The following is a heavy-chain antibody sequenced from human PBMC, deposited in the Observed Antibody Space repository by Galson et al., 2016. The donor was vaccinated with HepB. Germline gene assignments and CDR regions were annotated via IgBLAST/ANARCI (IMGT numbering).Heavy chain of an antibody. CDR2: LYPGDSDA. CDR1: GSYYPNYW. Sequence: QSGAEVKKPGEAVKISCKGSGSYYPNYWIAWVRQMPGKGLEWMGILYPGDSDARYSASFRGQVTIAADKSIIPAYLPWSSLKASDSAMYSCANRGGIGSYDIAGIWGQGTMVTGSS. J-gene: IGHJ3*02. V-gene: IGHV5-51*01. CDR3: ANRGGIGSYDIAGI. D-gene: IGHD3-16*01.